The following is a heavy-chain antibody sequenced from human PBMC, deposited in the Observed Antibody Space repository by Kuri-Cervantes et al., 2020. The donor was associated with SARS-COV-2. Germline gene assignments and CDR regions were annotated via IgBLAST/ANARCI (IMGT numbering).Heavy chain of an antibody. V-gene: IGHV3-30*02. CDR3: ATDLGGGLKWGYFDS. CDR1: GFTFSSYG. Sequence: GESLKISCAASGFTFSSYGMHWVRQAPGKGLEWVAFIRYDGSNKYYADSVKGRFTISRDNAKNSLYLHMSSLRAEDTAIYYCATDLGGGLKWGYFDSWGQGTLVTGSS. D-gene: IGHD1-26*01. J-gene: IGHJ4*02. CDR2: IRYDGSNK.